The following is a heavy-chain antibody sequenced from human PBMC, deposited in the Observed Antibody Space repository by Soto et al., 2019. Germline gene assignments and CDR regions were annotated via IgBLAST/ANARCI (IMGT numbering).Heavy chain of an antibody. Sequence: QVQLVQSGAEVKKPGSSVKVSCKASGGTFSSYIISWVRQAPGQGLEWMGRVIPFLGIANYAQKFQGRVTITADKSTSTGYMDLSSLRSEATAVYYCARFPQTAIVGAAYFDYWGQGTLVTVSS. J-gene: IGHJ4*02. CDR3: ARFPQTAIVGAAYFDY. CDR1: GGTFSSYI. D-gene: IGHD1-26*01. CDR2: VIPFLGIA. V-gene: IGHV1-69*02.